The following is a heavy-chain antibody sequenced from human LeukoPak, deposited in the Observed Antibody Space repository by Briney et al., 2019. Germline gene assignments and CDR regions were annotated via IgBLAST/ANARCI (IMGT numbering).Heavy chain of an antibody. Sequence: GGSLRLSCAPSGFTFRSYAMHWVRQAPRRGLEWVAVISYVGSNKYYADSVKGRFTISRDNSKNTLYLQMNSLRAEDTAVYYCARSGTYYDFWSGYPSDYFYGMDVWGQGTTVTVSS. V-gene: IGHV3-30-3*01. CDR1: GFTFRSYA. CDR3: ARSGTYYDFWSGYPSDYFYGMDV. D-gene: IGHD3-3*01. CDR2: ISYVGSNK. J-gene: IGHJ6*02.